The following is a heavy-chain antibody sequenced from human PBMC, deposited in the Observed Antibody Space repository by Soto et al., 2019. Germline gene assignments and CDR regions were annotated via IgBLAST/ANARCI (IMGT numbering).Heavy chain of an antibody. CDR2: IYYSGST. V-gene: IGHV4-39*01. J-gene: IGHJ4*02. Sequence: SETLSLTCSVSGGSISSSSYYWGWIRQPPGKGLEWIGSIYYSGSTYYNPSLKSRVTISVDTSKNQFSLKLSSVTAADTAVYYCASPSPDGGYSVDYWGQGTLVTVSS. D-gene: IGHD5-18*01. CDR1: GGSISSSSYY. CDR3: ASPSPDGGYSVDY.